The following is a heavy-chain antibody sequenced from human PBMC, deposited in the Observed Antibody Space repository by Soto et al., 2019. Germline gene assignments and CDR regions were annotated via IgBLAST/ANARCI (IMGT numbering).Heavy chain of an antibody. V-gene: IGHV3-30-3*01. J-gene: IGHJ6*02. CDR3: ARDIAAAGISYYYDLDV. CDR2: MSYDESNE. Sequence: QVQLVESGGGVVQPGMSLRLSCAASGFTFSSYAMHWVRQAPGKGLEWVAIMSYDESNEYYADSVKSRFTISRDNSKNTLYLQLNSLRAEYTAVYYCARDIAAAGISYYYDLDVWGQGTTVTVSS. CDR1: GFTFSSYA. D-gene: IGHD6-13*01.